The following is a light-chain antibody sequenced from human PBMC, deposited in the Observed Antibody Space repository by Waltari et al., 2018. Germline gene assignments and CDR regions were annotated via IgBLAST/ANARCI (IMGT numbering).Light chain of an antibody. CDR3: QSYGSGVI. Sequence: NFMLTQPHSVSESPGKTVTISCTRSSGSIASNYVQWYQQRPGSAPTTVIYEDNQRPSGVPDRFSGSIDSSSNSASLTISGLRTEDEADYYCQSYGSGVIFVGGTKLTVL. CDR2: EDN. V-gene: IGLV6-57*03. CDR1: SGSIASNY. J-gene: IGLJ2*01.